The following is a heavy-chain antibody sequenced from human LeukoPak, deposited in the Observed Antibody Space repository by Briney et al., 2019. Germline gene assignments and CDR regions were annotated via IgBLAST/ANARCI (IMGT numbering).Heavy chain of an antibody. J-gene: IGHJ4*02. CDR2: ISSNGGST. D-gene: IGHD3-10*01. V-gene: IGHV3-64*01. Sequence: AGGSLRLSCAASGFTFSSYAMHWVRQAPGKGLEYVSAISSNGGSTYYANSVKGRFTISRDNSKNTLYLQMGSLRAEDMAVYYCARDNYGSGSPFVYWGQGTLVTVSS. CDR3: ARDNYGSGSPFVY. CDR1: GFTFSSYA.